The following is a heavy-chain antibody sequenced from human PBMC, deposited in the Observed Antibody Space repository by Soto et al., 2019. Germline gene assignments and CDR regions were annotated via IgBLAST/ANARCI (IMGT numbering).Heavy chain of an antibody. CDR3: AKEMIASTLADFFDY. D-gene: IGHD2-21*01. CDR1: GFTFSNYG. V-gene: IGHV3-23*01. CDR2: ISGSGDRA. Sequence: GGSLRLSCGASGFTFSNYGMTWVRQAPGKGLEWVSTISGSGDRAFYADPVKGRFTISRDNSKNTLYLQMNSLSAEDTAMYYCAKEMIASTLADFFDYWGQGILVTAPQ. J-gene: IGHJ4*02.